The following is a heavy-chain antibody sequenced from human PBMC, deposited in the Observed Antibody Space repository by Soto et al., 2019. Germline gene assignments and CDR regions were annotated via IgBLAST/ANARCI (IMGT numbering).Heavy chain of an antibody. CDR2: ISAHNGNT. J-gene: IGHJ4*02. CDR1: GYGFTTYG. D-gene: IGHD1-1*01. CDR3: ARGRYGDY. V-gene: IGHV1-18*01. Sequence: QVHLVQSGAEVKKPGASVKVSCKGSGYGFTTYGITSVRQAPGQGREWMAWISAHNGNTNYAQKLQGRVTVTRDTATSTAYRERRSLRSDDTAVYYCARGRYGDYWGQGALVTVSS.